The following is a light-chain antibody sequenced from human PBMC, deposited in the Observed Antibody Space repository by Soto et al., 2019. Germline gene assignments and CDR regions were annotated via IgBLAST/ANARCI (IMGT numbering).Light chain of an antibody. V-gene: IGKV1-27*01. CDR1: QGISNY. CDR3: QKYNSAPNT. Sequence: DIQMTQSPSSLSASVGDRVTITCRASQGISNYLAWYQQKPGKVPKLLIYAASTLQSGVPSRFSGSGSGTDFTLTISSLKPEDVANYYCQKYNSAPNTFVTGTKVDIK. J-gene: IGKJ3*01. CDR2: AAS.